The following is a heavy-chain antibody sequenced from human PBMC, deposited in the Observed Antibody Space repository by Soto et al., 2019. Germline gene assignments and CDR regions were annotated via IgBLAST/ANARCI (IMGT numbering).Heavy chain of an antibody. J-gene: IGHJ6*02. Sequence: EVQLLESGGGLVQPGGSLRLSCAASGFTFSSYAMSWVRQAPGKGLEWVSAISGSGGSTYYADSVKGRFTISRDKSKNTLYLQMNSLRAEDTAVYYCAKWGLVNGIVIMVYERDGMDVWGQGTTVTVSS. CDR3: AKWGLVNGIVIMVYERDGMDV. D-gene: IGHD2-8*01. CDR1: GFTFSSYA. CDR2: ISGSGGST. V-gene: IGHV3-23*01.